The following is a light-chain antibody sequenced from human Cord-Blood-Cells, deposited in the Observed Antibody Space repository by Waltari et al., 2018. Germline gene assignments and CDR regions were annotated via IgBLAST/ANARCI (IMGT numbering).Light chain of an antibody. J-gene: IGLJ3*02. CDR3: AAWDDSLSGRV. CDR1: SSNIGSNY. V-gene: IGLV1-47*01. CDR2: RNN. Sequence: QSVLTQPPSASGTPGQRVSISCSGSSSNIGSNYVYWDQQLPGTAPKLTIYRNNQRPSGVPDRVSGSRSGTSACLAISGLRSEDEADYYCAAWDDSLSGRVFGGGTKLAVL.